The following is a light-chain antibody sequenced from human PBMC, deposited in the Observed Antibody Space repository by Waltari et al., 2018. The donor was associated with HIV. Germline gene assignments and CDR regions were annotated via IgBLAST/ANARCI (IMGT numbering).Light chain of an antibody. J-gene: IGKJ1*01. CDR2: WAS. V-gene: IGKV4-1*01. CDR3: QQYYSISRT. CDR1: QSVLYSSNNKNY. Sequence: DIVMTQSPDSLAVSLGERATINCKSSQSVLYSSNNKNYLAWYQQKPGQSPKLLIYWASTRESGVPDRFSGSGSGTDFTLTISSLQAEDVAVYYCQQYYSISRTFGQGTKVEIK.